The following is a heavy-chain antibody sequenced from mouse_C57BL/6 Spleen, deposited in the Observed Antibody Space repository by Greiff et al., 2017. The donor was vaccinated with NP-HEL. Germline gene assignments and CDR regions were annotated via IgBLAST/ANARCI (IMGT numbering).Heavy chain of an antibody. D-gene: IGHD3-2*02. CDR3: ARWTVDSSGYVNYFDY. CDR2: ILPGSGST. V-gene: IGHV1-9*01. J-gene: IGHJ2*01. Sequence: QVQLQQSGAELMKPGASVKLSCKATGYTFTGYWIEWVKQRPGHGLEWIGEILPGSGSTNYNEKFKGKATFTADTSSNTAYMQLSSLTTEDSAIYYWARWTVDSSGYVNYFDYWGQGTTLTVSS. CDR1: GYTFTGYW.